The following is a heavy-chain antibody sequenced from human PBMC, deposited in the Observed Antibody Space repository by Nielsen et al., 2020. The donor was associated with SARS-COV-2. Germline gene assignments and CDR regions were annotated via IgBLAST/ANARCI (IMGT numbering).Heavy chain of an antibody. V-gene: IGHV3-20*04. CDR3: ARGGEYSSGWFTSYYGMDV. CDR2: INWNGGST. D-gene: IGHD6-19*01. Sequence: LKISCAASGFAFDDHGMSWVRQVPGKGLEWVSGINWNGGSTGYADSVKGRFTISRDNAKNSLYLQMNSLRAEDTAVYYCARGGEYSSGWFTSYYGMDVWGQGTTVTVSS. J-gene: IGHJ6*02. CDR1: GFAFDDHG.